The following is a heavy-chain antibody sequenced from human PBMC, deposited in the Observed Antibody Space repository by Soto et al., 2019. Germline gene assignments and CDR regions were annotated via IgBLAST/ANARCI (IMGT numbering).Heavy chain of an antibody. CDR3: ARHQNIMVVTAARGFDI. CDR1: GGSISSSSYF. Sequence: QVQLQESGPGLVKPSETLSLTCTVSGGSISSSSYFWVWIRQPPGKGLECIGNIYYSGSTYYSPSLKIRVTISVDTSTNQFSLKLNSVTAADTAIYYCARHQNIMVVTAARGFDIWGQGTMVTVSS. CDR2: IYYSGST. V-gene: IGHV4-39*01. D-gene: IGHD2-21*02. J-gene: IGHJ3*02.